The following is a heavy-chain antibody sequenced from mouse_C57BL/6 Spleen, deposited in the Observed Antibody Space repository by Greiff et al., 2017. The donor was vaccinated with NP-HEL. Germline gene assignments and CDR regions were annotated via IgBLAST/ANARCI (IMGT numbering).Heavy chain of an antibody. J-gene: IGHJ1*03. V-gene: IGHV1-9*01. D-gene: IGHD2-4*01. CDR3: ARRMGLRVPYWYFDV. Sequence: QVQLQQSGAELMKPGASVKLSCKATGYTFTGYWIEWVKQRPGHGLEWIGEILPGSGSTNYNEKFKGKATFTADTSSNTAYMQLSSLTTEDSAIYYCARRMGLRVPYWYFDVWGTGTTVTVSS. CDR2: ILPGSGST. CDR1: GYTFTGYW.